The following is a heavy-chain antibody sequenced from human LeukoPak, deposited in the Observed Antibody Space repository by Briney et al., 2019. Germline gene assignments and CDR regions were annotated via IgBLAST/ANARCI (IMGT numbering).Heavy chain of an antibody. CDR2: IYSGGST. CDR3: ARDRRGWFDP. J-gene: IGHJ5*02. V-gene: IGHV3-53*01. Sequence: TGGSLRLSCAASGFTVSSNYMSWVRQAPGKGLEWVSVIYSGGSTYYADSVKGRFTISRDNSKNTLYLQMNSLRAEDTAVYYCARDRRGWFDPWGQGTLDTVSS. CDR1: GFTVSSNY.